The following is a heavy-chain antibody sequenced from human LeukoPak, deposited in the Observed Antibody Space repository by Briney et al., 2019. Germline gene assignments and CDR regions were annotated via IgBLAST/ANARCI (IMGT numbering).Heavy chain of an antibody. CDR2: IRSKANSYAT. Sequence: PGGSLGLSCAASGFTFSDSAMHWVRQASGKGLECVGRIRSKANSYATAYAASVKGRFSISRDDSKNTAYLQMNSLKIEDTAVYYCTREWYSYGTTDYWGQGTLVTVSS. CDR1: GFTFSDSA. CDR3: TREWYSYGTTDY. V-gene: IGHV3-73*01. D-gene: IGHD5-18*01. J-gene: IGHJ4*02.